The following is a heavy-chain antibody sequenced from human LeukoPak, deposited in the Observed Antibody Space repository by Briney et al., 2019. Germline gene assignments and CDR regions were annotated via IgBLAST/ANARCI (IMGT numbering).Heavy chain of an antibody. CDR3: ARWGEGYDY. D-gene: IGHD2-15*01. CDR2: INHSGST. Sequence: PSETLSLTCTVSGGSISSYYWSWIRQPPGKGLEWIGEINHSGSTNYNPSLKSRVTISVDTSKNQFSLKLSSVTAADTAVYYCARWGEGYDYWGQGTLVTVSS. J-gene: IGHJ4*02. CDR1: GGSISSYY. V-gene: IGHV4-34*01.